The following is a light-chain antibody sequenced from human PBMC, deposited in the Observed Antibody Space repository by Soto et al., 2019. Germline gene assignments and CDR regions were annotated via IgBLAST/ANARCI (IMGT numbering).Light chain of an antibody. CDR2: DVS. J-gene: IGLJ2*01. CDR3: SSYTGSTTVI. Sequence: QSVLTQPASVSGSPGQSIAFSCTGTSSDIADYNYVSWYQQHPGKAPKLIIYDVSNRPSGVSNRFSGSMSGNTASLTISGLQPEDEADYYCSSYTGSTTVIFGGGTQLTVL. CDR1: SSDIADYNY. V-gene: IGLV2-14*01.